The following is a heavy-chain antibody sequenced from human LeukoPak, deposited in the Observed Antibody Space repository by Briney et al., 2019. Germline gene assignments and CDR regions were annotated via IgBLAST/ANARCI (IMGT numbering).Heavy chain of an antibody. CDR1: GFTFSNAW. J-gene: IGHJ4*02. CDR3: TTDLIVVGPFDY. V-gene: IGHV3-15*01. D-gene: IGHD3-22*01. CDR2: IKSKTDGGTT. Sequence: GGSLRLSCAASGFTFSNAWMSWVRQAPGKGLEWVGRIKSKTDGGTTDYAAPVKGRFTISRDDSKNTLYLQMNCLKTEDTAVYYCTTDLIVVGPFDYWGQGTLVTVSS.